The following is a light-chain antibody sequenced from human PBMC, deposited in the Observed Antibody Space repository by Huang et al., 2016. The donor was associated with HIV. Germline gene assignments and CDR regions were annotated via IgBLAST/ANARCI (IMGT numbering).Light chain of an antibody. Sequence: EVVMTQSPATLSVSPGERATLSCRASQSVNINLAWYQQKPGQAPRLLIYGASTRATGVPARFSGGGSGTDFTLTISSLQSEDFAIYYCQQYNNWLTFGGGTKVEIK. CDR3: QQYNNWLT. V-gene: IGKV3-15*01. CDR1: QSVNIN. J-gene: IGKJ4*01. CDR2: GAS.